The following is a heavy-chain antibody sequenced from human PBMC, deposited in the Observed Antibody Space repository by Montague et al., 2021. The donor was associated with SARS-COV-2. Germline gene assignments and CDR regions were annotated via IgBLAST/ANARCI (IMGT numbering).Heavy chain of an antibody. CDR2: IYYSGGT. Sequence: SETLSLTCTVSGGSISCSSYYWGWIRQPPGKGLEWIGSIYYSGGTYYNPSLKSRVTISVDTSKNQFSLKLSSVTAADTAVYYCARQRRGGLVSTPRFFDYWGQGTLVTVSS. CDR3: ARQRRGGLVSTPRFFDY. V-gene: IGHV4-39*01. J-gene: IGHJ4*02. CDR1: GGSISCSSYY. D-gene: IGHD6-19*01.